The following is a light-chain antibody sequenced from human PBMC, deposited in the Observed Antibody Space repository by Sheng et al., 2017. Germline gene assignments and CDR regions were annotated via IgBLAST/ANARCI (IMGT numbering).Light chain of an antibody. CDR2: GAS. J-gene: IGKJ1*01. CDR1: QSVSSN. V-gene: IGKV3-15*01. CDR3: QQYNNWLGT. Sequence: EIVMTQSPATLSVSPGERATLSCRASQSVSSNLAWYQQKPGQAPRLLIYGASTRATGIPARFSGSGSGTEFTLTISSLQSEDFAVYYCQQYNNWLGTFG.